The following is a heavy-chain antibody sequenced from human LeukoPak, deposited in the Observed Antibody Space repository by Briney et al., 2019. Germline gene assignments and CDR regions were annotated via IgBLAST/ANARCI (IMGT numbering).Heavy chain of an antibody. J-gene: IGHJ4*02. Sequence: SETLSLTCTDSGGSMSNYYWSWIRQPPGKGLESIGYISHTGNTNSNPSLKSRVTISVDTSKNQFSLKLSSVTAADTAVYYCAMAPNPNYFDYWGQGILVTVSS. CDR2: ISHTGNT. CDR3: AMAPNPNYFDY. CDR1: GGSMSNYY. V-gene: IGHV4-4*09.